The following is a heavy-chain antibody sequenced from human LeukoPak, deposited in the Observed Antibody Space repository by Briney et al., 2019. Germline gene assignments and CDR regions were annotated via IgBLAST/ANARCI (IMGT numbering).Heavy chain of an antibody. V-gene: IGHV3-33*01. CDR1: GFTFSSYG. CDR2: IWYDGSNK. D-gene: IGHD6-19*01. J-gene: IGHJ4*02. Sequence: GGSLRLSCAASGFTFSSYGMHWVRQAPGKGLEWVAVIWYDGSNKYYADSVKGRFTISRDNSKNTLYLQMNSLRAEDTAVYYCARADGSGWTSYFDYWGQGTLVTVSS. CDR3: ARADGSGWTSYFDY.